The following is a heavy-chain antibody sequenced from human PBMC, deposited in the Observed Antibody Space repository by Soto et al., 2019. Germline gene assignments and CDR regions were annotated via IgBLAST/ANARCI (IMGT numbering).Heavy chain of an antibody. CDR3: GPRGAVAPRGY. CDR1: GGSFSDFY. D-gene: IGHD2-15*01. J-gene: IGHJ4*02. Sequence: QVQLQQWGAGLLKPSETLSLTCAVSGGSFSDFYWTWIRQLPGKGLEWIGEINHTGYRNYNPSLESRVAISVDTSKNQFSLNLRSVTAADTAVYYCGPRGAVAPRGYWGQGTLVTVSS. CDR2: INHTGYR. V-gene: IGHV4-34*01.